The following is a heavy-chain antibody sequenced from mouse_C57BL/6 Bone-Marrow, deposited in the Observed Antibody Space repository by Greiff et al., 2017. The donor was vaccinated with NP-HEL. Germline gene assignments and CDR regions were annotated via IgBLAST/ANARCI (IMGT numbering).Heavy chain of an antibody. Sequence: VQLQQSGAELVRPGASVKLSCTASGFNIKDDYMHWVKQRPEQGLEWIGWIDPENGDTEYASKFQGKATITADTSSNTAYLQLSSLTSEDTAVYYCTTFTTVVDWYFDGWGTGTTVTVSS. CDR3: TTFTTVVDWYFDG. CDR1: GFNIKDDY. D-gene: IGHD1-1*01. CDR2: IDPENGDT. J-gene: IGHJ1*03. V-gene: IGHV14-4*01.